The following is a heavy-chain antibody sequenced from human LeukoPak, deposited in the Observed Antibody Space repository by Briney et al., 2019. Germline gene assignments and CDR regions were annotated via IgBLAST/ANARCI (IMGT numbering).Heavy chain of an antibody. Sequence: ASVKVSCKASGGTFSSYAISWVRQAPGQGLEWMGGIIPIFGTANYAQKFQGRVTMTEDTSTDTAYMELSSLRSEDTAVYYCATVRRFDPWGQGTLVTVSS. V-gene: IGHV1-69*06. CDR3: ATVRRFDP. CDR2: IIPIFGTA. CDR1: GGTFSSYA. J-gene: IGHJ5*02.